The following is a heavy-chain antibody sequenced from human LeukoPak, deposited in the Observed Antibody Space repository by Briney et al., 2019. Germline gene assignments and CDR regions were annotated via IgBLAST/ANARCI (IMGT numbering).Heavy chain of an antibody. D-gene: IGHD5-18*01. Sequence: GASVTVSCKASGYTFTSYAMNWVRQAPGQGLEWMGWINTNNGKPKYAQGFTGRFVFYLDSSGSKAYLQISSLKAEDTAVYYCARDPHGYSYGYGNDYWGQGTLVTVSS. CDR3: ARDPHGYSYGYGNDY. J-gene: IGHJ4*02. CDR2: INTNNGKP. V-gene: IGHV7-4-1*02. CDR1: GYTFTSYA.